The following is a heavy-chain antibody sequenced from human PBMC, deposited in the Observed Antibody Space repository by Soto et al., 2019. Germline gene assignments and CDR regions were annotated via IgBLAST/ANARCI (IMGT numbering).Heavy chain of an antibody. CDR2: IIPIFGTA. V-gene: IGHV1-69*06. J-gene: IGHJ6*02. CDR3: ARDRGSYYYYGMDV. Sequence: SVKVSCKASGGTFSSYAISWVRQAPGQGLEWMGGIIPIFGTANYAQKFQGRVTITADKSTSTAYMELSSLRSEDTAVYYCARDRGSYYYYGMDVWGQGTTVTVSS. D-gene: IGHD3-16*01. CDR1: GGTFSSYA.